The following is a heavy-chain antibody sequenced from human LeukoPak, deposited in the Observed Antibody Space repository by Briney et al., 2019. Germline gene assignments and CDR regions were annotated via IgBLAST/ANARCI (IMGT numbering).Heavy chain of an antibody. D-gene: IGHD2-21*01. CDR1: GGSISSSSYY. CDR2: IYYSGST. Sequence: SETLSLTCTVSGGSISSSSYYWGWIRQPPGKGLEWIGSIYYSGSTCYNPSLKSRVTISVDTSKNQFSLKLSSVTAADTAVYYCAGPGVVVIATSFAFDIWGQGTMVTVSS. CDR3: AGPGVVVIATSFAFDI. V-gene: IGHV4-39*01. J-gene: IGHJ3*02.